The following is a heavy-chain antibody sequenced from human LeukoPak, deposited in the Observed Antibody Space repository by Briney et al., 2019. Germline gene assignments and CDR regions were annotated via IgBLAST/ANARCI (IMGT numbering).Heavy chain of an antibody. Sequence: SVTVSSKASGYTFNSCDISWVRQAPGQGLELMGGIIPIFGTANYAQKFQGRVTITADESTSTAYMELSSLRSEDTAVYYCARLRYFDWDPIGPWGQGTLVTVSS. CDR2: IIPIFGTA. CDR1: GYTFNSCD. J-gene: IGHJ5*02. D-gene: IGHD3-9*01. CDR3: ARLRYFDWDPIGP. V-gene: IGHV1-69*13.